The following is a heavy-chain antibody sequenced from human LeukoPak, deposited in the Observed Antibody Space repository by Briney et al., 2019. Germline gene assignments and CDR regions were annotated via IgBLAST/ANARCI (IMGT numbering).Heavy chain of an antibody. CDR1: GYTFTSYG. CDR2: ISANNGNT. D-gene: IGHD6-19*01. J-gene: IGHJ4*02. Sequence: GASVKVSCKASGYTFTSYGISWVRQAPGQGLEWMGWISANNGNTNYAQKFQGRVTMTRDTSTSTVYMELSSLRSEDTAVYYCARKDSSGWYGGFDYWGQGTLVTVSS. V-gene: IGHV1-18*01. CDR3: ARKDSSGWYGGFDY.